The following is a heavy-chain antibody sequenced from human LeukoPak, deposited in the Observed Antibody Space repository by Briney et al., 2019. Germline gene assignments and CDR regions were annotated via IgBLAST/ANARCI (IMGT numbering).Heavy chain of an antibody. CDR3: ARGPLPYSGSYYFDY. CDR1: GGSISSGGYS. V-gene: IGHV4-30-2*01. D-gene: IGHD1-26*01. J-gene: IGHJ4*02. Sequence: SVTLSLTCAVSGGSISSGGYSWSWIRQPPGKGLEWIGYIYHSGSTYYNPSLKSRITISVDRSKNQFTLKLSSVTAADTAVYYCARGPLPYSGSYYFDYWGQGTLVTVSS. CDR2: IYHSGST.